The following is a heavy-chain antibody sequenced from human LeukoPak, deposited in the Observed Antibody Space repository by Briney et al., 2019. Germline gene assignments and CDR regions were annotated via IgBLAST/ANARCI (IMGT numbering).Heavy chain of an antibody. J-gene: IGHJ4*02. CDR1: GFTFSSYS. V-gene: IGHV3-21*01. CDR3: ARIGDLYYASSGHNDY. D-gene: IGHD3-22*01. Sequence: GGSLRLSCAASGFTFSSYSMNWVRQAPGKGLGWVSSISSSSYIYYADSVKGRFTISRDNAKNSLYLQMNSLRAEDTAVYYCARIGDLYYASSGHNDYWGQGTLVTVSS. CDR2: ISSSSYI.